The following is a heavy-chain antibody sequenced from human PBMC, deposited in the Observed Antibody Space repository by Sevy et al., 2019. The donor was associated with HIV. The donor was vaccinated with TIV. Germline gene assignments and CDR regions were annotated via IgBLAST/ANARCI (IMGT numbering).Heavy chain of an antibody. D-gene: IGHD3-16*01. CDR3: ARGMILGGSWYGMDV. CDR1: GFIVSSNY. Sequence: GGSLRLSCAVSGFIVSSNYMTWVRQAPGKGLEWVSVVYSRGNTFYADSVRGRFTVYRDNSKNTLYLQMNSLRAEDTAVYYCARGMILGGSWYGMDVWGQGTTVTVSS. V-gene: IGHV3-53*05. CDR2: VYSRGNT. J-gene: IGHJ6*02.